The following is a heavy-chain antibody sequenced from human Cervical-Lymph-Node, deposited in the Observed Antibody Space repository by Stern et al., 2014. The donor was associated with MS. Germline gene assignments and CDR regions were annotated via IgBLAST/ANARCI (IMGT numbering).Heavy chain of an antibody. CDR2: IYYSGST. CDR1: GESNSTYY. J-gene: IGHJ5*02. D-gene: IGHD3-10*01. CDR3: ARAEIRGIIVL. Sequence: QLQLQESGPGLVKPSETLSLICIVSGESNSTYYWTWIRQSPAKGLEWIGYIYYSGSTNYNPSLESRVTISLDTSKNQFSLRLSSVTAADTAIYYCARAEIRGIIVLWGQGNLVTVSS. V-gene: IGHV4-59*01.